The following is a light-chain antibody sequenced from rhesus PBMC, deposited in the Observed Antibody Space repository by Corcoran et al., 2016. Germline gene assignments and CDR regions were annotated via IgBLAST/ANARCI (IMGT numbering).Light chain of an antibody. Sequence: DIQMTQSPSSLSASVGDRVTITCRASENVNNYLNWYQEKQGKAPKLLIYKASTLHSGVPSRFSGRGFGTHYTFTISSLQSEDVATYYCHHTYAPPYSFGQGTKVEIK. CDR3: HHTYAPPYS. J-gene: IGKJ2*01. V-gene: IGKV1-74*01. CDR1: ENVNNY. CDR2: KAS.